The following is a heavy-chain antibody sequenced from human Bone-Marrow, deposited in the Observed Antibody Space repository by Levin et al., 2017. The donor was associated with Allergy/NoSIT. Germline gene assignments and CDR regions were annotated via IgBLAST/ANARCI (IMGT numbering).Heavy chain of an antibody. J-gene: IGHJ6*03. CDR2: ISSSATTI. Sequence: SCAASGFTFRGFEMSWVRQAPGKGLEWLSYISSSATTIYYADSVKGRFTISRDNAKNSLFLQMNSLRAGDTAVYYCARVRGAESNYYYYYMDVWGKGTTVTVSS. D-gene: IGHD2-15*01. CDR1: GFTFRGFE. CDR3: ARVRGAESNYYYYYMDV. V-gene: IGHV3-48*03.